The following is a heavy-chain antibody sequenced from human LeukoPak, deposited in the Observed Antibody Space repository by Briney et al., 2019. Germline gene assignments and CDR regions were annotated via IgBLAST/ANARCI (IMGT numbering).Heavy chain of an antibody. Sequence: SETLSLTCTVSGGSISSGGYYWSWIRQHPGKGLEWIGYIYYSGSTYYNPSLKSRVTISLDTSKNQFSLKLSSVTAADTAVYYCASGRMDWFDPWGQRTLVTVSS. CDR1: GGSISSGGYY. CDR2: IYYSGST. CDR3: ASGRMDWFDP. V-gene: IGHV4-31*03. J-gene: IGHJ5*02. D-gene: IGHD1-14*01.